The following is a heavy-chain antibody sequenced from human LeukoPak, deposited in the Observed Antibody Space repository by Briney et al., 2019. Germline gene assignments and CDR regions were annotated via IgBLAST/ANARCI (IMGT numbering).Heavy chain of an antibody. CDR3: ARIPQQWLPGDYYYGMDV. CDR1: GGSISSDGYS. V-gene: IGHV4-61*08. J-gene: IGHJ6*02. Sequence: PSETLSLTCAVSGGSISSDGYSWTWIRQPPGKGLEWIGYIHHSGTSNYNPSLKSRVTISVDTSKNQFSLKLSSVTAADTAVYYCARIPQQWLPGDYYYGMDVWGQGTTVTVSS. CDR2: IHHSGTS. D-gene: IGHD6-19*01.